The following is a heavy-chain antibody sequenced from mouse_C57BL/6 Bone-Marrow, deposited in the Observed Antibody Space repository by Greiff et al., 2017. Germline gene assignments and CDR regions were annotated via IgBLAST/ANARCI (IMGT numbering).Heavy chain of an antibody. CDR1: GYTFTDYY. CDR2: INPYNGGT. J-gene: IGHJ4*01. V-gene: IGHV1-19*01. CDR3: ARGTTDY. Sequence: EVQMVESGPVLVKPGASVKMSCKASGYTFTDYYMNWVKQSHGKSLEWIGVINPYNGGTSYNQKFKGKATLTVDKSSSTAYMELNSLTSEDSAVYYCARGTTDYWGQGTSVTVSS.